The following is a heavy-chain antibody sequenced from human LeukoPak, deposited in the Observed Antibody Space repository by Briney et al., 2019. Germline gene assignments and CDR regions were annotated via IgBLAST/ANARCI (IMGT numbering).Heavy chain of an antibody. D-gene: IGHD3-22*01. CDR3: ARDAGYASRGYLPYY. Sequence: GGSLGLSCAASGFTFRSHAMHWVRQAPGKGLEWVAVISYAGGDTFYADSVKGRFSISRDNSKNTLYLHMNSLRLDDTAVYHCARDAGYASRGYLPYYWGQGTLVTVSS. V-gene: IGHV3-30*04. CDR1: GFTFRSHA. CDR2: ISYAGGDT. J-gene: IGHJ4*02.